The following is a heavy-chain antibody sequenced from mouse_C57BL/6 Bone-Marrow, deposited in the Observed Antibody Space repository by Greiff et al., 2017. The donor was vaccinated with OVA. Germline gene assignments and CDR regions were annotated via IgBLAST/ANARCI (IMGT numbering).Heavy chain of an antibody. Sequence: QVQLQQPGAELVKPGASVKLSCKASGYTFTSYWMQWVKQRPGQGLEWIGEIDPSDSYTNYNQKFKGKATLTVDTSSSTAYMQRSSLTSEDSAVYYCARRNPYYFDYWGQGTTLTVSS. CDR3: ARRNPYYFDY. CDR1: GYTFTSYW. V-gene: IGHV1-50*01. J-gene: IGHJ2*01. CDR2: IDPSDSYT.